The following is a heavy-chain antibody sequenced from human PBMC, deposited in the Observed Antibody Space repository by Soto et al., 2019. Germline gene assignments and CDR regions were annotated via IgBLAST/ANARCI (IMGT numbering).Heavy chain of an antibody. Sequence: PSETLSLTCTVSGASISGGTYYWTWIRQAPGKGLEWVGHIYYTGSTNYNPALNDRVTISVDTSKNHFPLQLTSVAAADTAVYYCARGAGFSYASTWFDIWGQGTLVTVSS. CDR2: IYYTGST. CDR1: GASISGGTYY. CDR3: ARGAGFSYASTWFDI. D-gene: IGHD5-18*01. V-gene: IGHV4-61*03. J-gene: IGHJ5*02.